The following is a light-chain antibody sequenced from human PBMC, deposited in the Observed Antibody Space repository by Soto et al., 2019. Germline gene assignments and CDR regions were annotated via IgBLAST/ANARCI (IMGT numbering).Light chain of an antibody. CDR1: QNINTD. CDR2: DAA. J-gene: IGKJ3*01. V-gene: IGKV1-39*01. CDR3: QQPSSAPFT. Sequence: DIQMTQSPYSLSAAVGDRVTIACRASQNINTDLNWYQQKPGKAPKLLIFDAASLQSGVPSRFSGGGSRTDVTLTITSLQPEDFATYYCQQPSSAPFTFGPGTKVDI.